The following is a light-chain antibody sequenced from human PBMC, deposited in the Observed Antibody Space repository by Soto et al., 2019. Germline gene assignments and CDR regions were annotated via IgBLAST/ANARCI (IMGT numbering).Light chain of an antibody. V-gene: IGLV2-8*01. CDR3: QSHDTKLDSVV. Sequence: QSALTQPPSASGSPGQSVTISCTGTSSDVGGYNFVSWYQQHPGKAPKLMIFEVSKRPSGVPDRFSGSKSGTSASLAITGLQAEDEADYYCQSHDTKLDSVVFGGGTKVTVL. CDR2: EVS. J-gene: IGLJ2*01. CDR1: SSDVGGYNF.